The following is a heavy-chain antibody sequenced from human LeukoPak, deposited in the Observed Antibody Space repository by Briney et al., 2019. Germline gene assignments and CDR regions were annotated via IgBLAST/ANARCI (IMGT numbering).Heavy chain of an antibody. CDR1: GYSFTSYW. CDR3: ARTVPSGEYYFDY. D-gene: IGHD3-10*01. Sequence: GESLKISCKGSGYSFTSYWIGLVRQMPGKGPEWMGIIYSGDSDTRYRPSFHGPVTISADKSISTAYLQWSSLKASDTAMYYCARTVPSGEYYFDYWGQGTLVTVSS. J-gene: IGHJ4*02. V-gene: IGHV5-51*01. CDR2: IYSGDSDT.